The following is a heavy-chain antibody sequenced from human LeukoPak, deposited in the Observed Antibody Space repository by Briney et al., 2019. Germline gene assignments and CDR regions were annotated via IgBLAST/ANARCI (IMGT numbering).Heavy chain of an antibody. D-gene: IGHD3-16*02. CDR2: INHSGST. V-gene: IGHV4-34*01. CDR1: GGSFSGYY. CDR3: ATSFYDYVWGSYRYTGY. Sequence: SSETLSLTCAVYGGSFSGYYWSWIRQPPGKGLEWIGEINHSGSTNYNPSLKSRVTISVDTSKNQFSLKLSSVTAADTAVYYCATSFYDYVWGSYRYTGYWGQGTLVTASS. J-gene: IGHJ4*02.